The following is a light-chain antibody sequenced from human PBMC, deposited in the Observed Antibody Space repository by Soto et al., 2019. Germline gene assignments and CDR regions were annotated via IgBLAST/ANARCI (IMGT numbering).Light chain of an antibody. CDR3: QQYDNLPLT. CDR2: DAS. Sequence: DIQMTQSPSSLSASVGDRVTITCQASQDISNYLNWYQQKPGKAPKLLIYDASKLESGVPSRFRGSGSGTDFTFTISSLQPEDAATYYCQQYDNLPLTFGGGTKVEIK. V-gene: IGKV1-33*01. J-gene: IGKJ4*01. CDR1: QDISNY.